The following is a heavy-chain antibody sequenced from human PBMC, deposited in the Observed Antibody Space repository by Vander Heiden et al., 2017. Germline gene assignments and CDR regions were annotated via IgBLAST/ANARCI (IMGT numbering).Heavy chain of an antibody. CDR1: GFPLSTSGVG. CDR2: IYWNDDK. D-gene: IGHD6-19*01. Sequence: QITLKESGPTLVKPTHTLTLTCTFSGFPLSTSGVGVGWIRQPPGKALEWLALIYWNDDKRYSPSLKSRLTITKDTSKNQVVLTMTNMDPVDTATYYCAHRVIAVAGRIYYFDYWGQGTLVTVSS. CDR3: AHRVIAVAGRIYYFDY. J-gene: IGHJ4*02. V-gene: IGHV2-5*01.